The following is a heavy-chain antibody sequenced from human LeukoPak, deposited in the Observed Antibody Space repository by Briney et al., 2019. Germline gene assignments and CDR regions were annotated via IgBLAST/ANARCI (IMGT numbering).Heavy chain of an antibody. Sequence: PSETLSLTCTVSGGSISSYYWSWIRQPPGKGLEWIGYIYYSGSTNYNPSLKSRVTISVDTSKNQFSLKLSSVTAADTAVYYCARARVQLWSSDAFDIWGQGTMVTVSS. J-gene: IGHJ3*02. CDR2: IYYSGST. D-gene: IGHD5-18*01. CDR1: GGSISSYY. V-gene: IGHV4-59*08. CDR3: ARARVQLWSSDAFDI.